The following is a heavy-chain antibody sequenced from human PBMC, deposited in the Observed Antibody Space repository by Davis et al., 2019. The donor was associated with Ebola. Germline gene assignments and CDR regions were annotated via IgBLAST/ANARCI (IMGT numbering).Heavy chain of an antibody. CDR2: IYSGGST. V-gene: IGHV3-53*01. Sequence: GESLKISCAASGFTVSSNYMGWVRQAPGKGLEWVSVIYSGGSTYYADSVKGRFTISRDNSKNTLYLQMNSLRAEDTAVYYCGGNNRYYYYGMDVWGKGTTVTVSS. CDR1: GFTVSSNY. CDR3: GGNNRYYYYGMDV. J-gene: IGHJ6*04. D-gene: IGHD1/OR15-1a*01.